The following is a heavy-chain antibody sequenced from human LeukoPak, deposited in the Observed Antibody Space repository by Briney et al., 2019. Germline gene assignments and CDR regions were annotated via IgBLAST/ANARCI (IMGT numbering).Heavy chain of an antibody. CDR2: ISYDGSNK. J-gene: IGHJ6*03. V-gene: IGHV3-30*03. CDR1: GFTFSSYG. D-gene: IGHD2-8*01. Sequence: GGSLRLSCAASGFTFSSYGMHWVRQAPGKGLEWVAVISYDGSNKYYADSVKGRFTISRDNSKNTLYLQMNSLRAEDTAVYYCARPPNYYYYYMDVWGKGTTVTISS. CDR3: ARPPNYYYYYMDV.